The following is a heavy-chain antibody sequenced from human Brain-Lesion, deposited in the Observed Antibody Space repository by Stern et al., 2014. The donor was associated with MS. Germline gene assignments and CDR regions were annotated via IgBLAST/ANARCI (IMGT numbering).Heavy chain of an antibody. CDR1: GFTLAELS. V-gene: IGHV1-24*01. D-gene: IGHD4-23*01. J-gene: IGHJ4*02. CDR3: STLSPGAGGNYYRHFDY. Sequence: VQLAESGAEVLKPGASVKVSCTASGFTLAELSMHWVRQAPRKGLEWMAGFGPQEGETSDAQKVQGRVPMTEDTATDTAYMELNRLRTEDAGVDYCSTLSPGAGGNYYRHFDYWGQGTRVTVSS. CDR2: FGPQEGET.